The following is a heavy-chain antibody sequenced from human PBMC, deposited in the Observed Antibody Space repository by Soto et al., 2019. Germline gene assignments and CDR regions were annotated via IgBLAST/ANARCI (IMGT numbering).Heavy chain of an antibody. V-gene: IGHV4-30-4*01. CDR1: GDSISSGDYY. CDR2: TYHSGRT. D-gene: IGHD3-22*01. J-gene: IGHJ3*02. Sequence: QVHLQESGPGLVEPSQTLSLTCTVSGDSISSGDYYWSWIRQSPDKGLEWIGYTYHSGRTYYKPSLKIRVTISADTSNNQVSLKLSSVTAADTAVYYCARRHYYDSSGYADALDIWGQGTSVTVSS. CDR3: ARRHYYDSSGYADALDI.